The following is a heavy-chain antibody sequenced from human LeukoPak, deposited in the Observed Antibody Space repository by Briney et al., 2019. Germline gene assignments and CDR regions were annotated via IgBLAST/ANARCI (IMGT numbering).Heavy chain of an antibody. J-gene: IGHJ4*02. Sequence: ASVKVSCKASGGTFTDYALHWVRQAPGQSLEGMGWITTGRGETRYSQEFQRRITFTRDTSASTVYMDLSDLRSEDTAVYYCARGGKQWRGGNYFDSWGQGTLVTVSS. V-gene: IGHV1-3*03. CDR1: GGTFTDYA. CDR3: ARGGKQWRGGNYFDS. D-gene: IGHD6-19*01. CDR2: ITTGRGET.